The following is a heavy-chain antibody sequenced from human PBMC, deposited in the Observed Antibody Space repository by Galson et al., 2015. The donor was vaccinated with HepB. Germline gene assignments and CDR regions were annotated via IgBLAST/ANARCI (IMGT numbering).Heavy chain of an antibody. CDR3: TRDIRSWYFDL. CDR1: GFTFKNYG. V-gene: IGHV3-33*01. CDR2: IFYGGSNR. J-gene: IGHJ2*01. Sequence: SLRLSCAASGFTFKNYGMHWVRQAPGKGLEWVSVIFYGGSNRYYADSVNGRFTISRDNSKNTLSLQMNNLRAEDTAVYYCTRDIRSWYFDLWGRGTLVTVSS.